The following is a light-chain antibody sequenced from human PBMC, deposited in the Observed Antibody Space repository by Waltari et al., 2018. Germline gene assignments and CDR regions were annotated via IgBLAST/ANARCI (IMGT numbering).Light chain of an antibody. CDR2: HAS. J-gene: IGKJ1*01. V-gene: IGKV3-20*01. Sequence: EIVLTQSPGTLSLSPGDSATLSCRASQSIGTDLPWYQQRPGQAPRLLIYHASSRATGIPDRFSGSGSGTDFSLTISRLEPEDFAVYYCQMYVKLPVTFGQGTKVELK. CDR1: QSIGTD. CDR3: QMYVKLPVT.